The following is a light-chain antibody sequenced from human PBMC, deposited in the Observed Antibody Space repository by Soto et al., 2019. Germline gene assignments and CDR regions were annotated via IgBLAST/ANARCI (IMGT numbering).Light chain of an antibody. CDR1: QTIISNY. CDR2: GAS. J-gene: IGKJ1*01. CDR3: QQYFEWPPMT. V-gene: IGKV3-15*01. Sequence: EIVLSQYPVTLSLSQGESATLSCWCIQTIISNYLGWYQRKPGQAPRPLIYGASTRAAGIPDRFRGSGSGTEFTLTISSLRSEDSAIYYCQQYFEWPPMTFGQGTKVDI.